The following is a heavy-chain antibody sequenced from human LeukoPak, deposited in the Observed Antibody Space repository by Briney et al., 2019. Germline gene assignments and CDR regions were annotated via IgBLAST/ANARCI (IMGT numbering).Heavy chain of an antibody. CDR2: IYYSGST. CDR3: ARHKPPRGYSYGYNWFDP. D-gene: IGHD5-18*01. V-gene: IGHV4-31*03. J-gene: IGHJ5*02. CDR1: GGSISSGGQY. Sequence: SETLSLTCTVSGGSISSGGQYWSWIRQHPGKGLEYIGYIYYSGSTYYNPSLKSRVIISVDTSKNQFSLKLSSVTAADTAVYYCARHKPPRGYSYGYNWFDPWGQGTLVTVSS.